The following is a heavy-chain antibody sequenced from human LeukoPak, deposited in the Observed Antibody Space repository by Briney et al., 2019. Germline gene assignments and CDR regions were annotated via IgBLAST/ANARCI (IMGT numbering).Heavy chain of an antibody. Sequence: GGSLRLSCAASGFTFSDYYMSWIRQAPGKGLEWVSYISSSGSTIYYADSVKGRFTISRDNAKNSLYLQMNSLRAEDTAVYYCARDLGGIVVVPTLRHNWFDPWGQGTLVTVSS. D-gene: IGHD2-2*01. CDR1: GFTFSDYY. CDR2: ISSSGSTI. J-gene: IGHJ5*02. V-gene: IGHV3-11*01. CDR3: ARDLGGIVVVPTLRHNWFDP.